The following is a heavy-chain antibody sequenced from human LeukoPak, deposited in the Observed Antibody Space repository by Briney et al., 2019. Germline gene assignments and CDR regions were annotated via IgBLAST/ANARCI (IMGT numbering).Heavy chain of an antibody. CDR3: ARLKMTDCSSTSCYAYYYGMDV. V-gene: IGHV1-2*02. Sequence: ASVKVSCKASGYTFTGYYMHWVRQAPGQGLEWMGWIIPNSGGTNYAQKFQGRVTMTRDTSISTAYMELSRLRSDDTAVYYCARLKMTDCSSTSCYAYYYGMDVWGQGTTVTVSS. J-gene: IGHJ6*02. CDR2: IIPNSGGT. D-gene: IGHD2-2*01. CDR1: GYTFTGYY.